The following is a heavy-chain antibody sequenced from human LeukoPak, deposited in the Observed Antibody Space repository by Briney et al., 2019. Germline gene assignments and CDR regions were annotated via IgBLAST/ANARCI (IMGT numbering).Heavy chain of an antibody. D-gene: IGHD6-13*01. CDR1: GYTFTGYY. CDR3: ARASGLIRQQLAP. Sequence: ASVKVSCKASGYTFTGYYMHWVRQAPGQGLEWMGWINPNSGGTNYAQKFQGRVTMTRDTSISTAYMELRSLRSDDTAVYYCARASGLIRQQLAPWGQGTLVTVSS. CDR2: INPNSGGT. J-gene: IGHJ5*02. V-gene: IGHV1-2*02.